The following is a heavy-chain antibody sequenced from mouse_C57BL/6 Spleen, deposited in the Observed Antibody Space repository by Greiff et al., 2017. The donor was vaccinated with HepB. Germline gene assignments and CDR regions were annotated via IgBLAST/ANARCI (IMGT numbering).Heavy chain of an antibody. J-gene: IGHJ2*01. CDR3: ARRVGTGDY. Sequence: VQLQQPGAELVRPGSSVKLSCKASGYTFTSYWMDWVKQRPGQGLEWIGNIYPSDSETHYNQKFKDKATLTVDKSSSTAYMQLSSLTSEDSAVYYCARRVGTGDYWGQGTTLTVSS. V-gene: IGHV1-61*01. CDR2: IYPSDSET. D-gene: IGHD1-3*01. CDR1: GYTFTSYW.